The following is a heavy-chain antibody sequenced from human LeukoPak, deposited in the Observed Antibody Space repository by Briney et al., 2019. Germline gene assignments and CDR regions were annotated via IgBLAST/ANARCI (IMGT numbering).Heavy chain of an antibody. J-gene: IGHJ6*03. CDR3: ARGPVEGVTPKKYYYMDV. CDR1: GFSFREYA. CDR2: IRSKAYGGTT. V-gene: IGHV3-49*04. Sequence: GGSLRLSCTTSGFSFREYALTWVRQAPGKGLEWVGFIRSKAYGGTTENAASVKGRFTISRDDSKSIVYLQMNSLKTEDTAMYYCARGPVEGVTPKKYYYMDVWGKGTTVTISS. D-gene: IGHD1-26*01.